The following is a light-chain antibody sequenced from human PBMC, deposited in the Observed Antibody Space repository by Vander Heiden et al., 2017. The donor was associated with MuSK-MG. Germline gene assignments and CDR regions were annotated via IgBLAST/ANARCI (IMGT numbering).Light chain of an antibody. Sequence: VMTQSPATLSVSPGERATLSCRASQSVSSNLAWYQQKPGQAPRLLIYGATTRATGIPARFSGSGSGTEFTLTISSLQSEDFAVYYCQQYNNWPRTFGQGTKVEIK. CDR1: QSVSSN. CDR3: QQYNNWPRT. J-gene: IGKJ1*01. CDR2: GAT. V-gene: IGKV3-15*01.